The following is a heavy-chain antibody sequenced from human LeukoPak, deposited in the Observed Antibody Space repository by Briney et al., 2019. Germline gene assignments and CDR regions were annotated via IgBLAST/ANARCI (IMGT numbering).Heavy chain of an antibody. V-gene: IGHV4-38-2*02. CDR3: ARARVGSGSYSSHYYYMDV. D-gene: IGHD1-26*01. CDR2: IYHSGST. CDR1: GYTISGGYY. J-gene: IGHJ6*03. Sequence: PSETLSLTCTVSGYTISGGYYWGWIRQPPGKGLEWIGSIYHSGSTYYNPSLKSRVTISVDTSKNKFSLKLSSVNAADTAVYYCARARVGSGSYSSHYYYMDVWGKGTTVTVSS.